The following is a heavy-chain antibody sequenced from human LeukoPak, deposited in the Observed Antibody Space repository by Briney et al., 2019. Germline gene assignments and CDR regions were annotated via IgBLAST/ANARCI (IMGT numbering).Heavy chain of an antibody. D-gene: IGHD3-10*01. CDR2: IKSDGSIT. CDR1: GFSINTYW. Sequence: GGSLRLSCAASGFSINTYWMHWVRQAPGKGLVWVSRIKSDGSITDYADSVKGRFTISRDNTKNTLYLQMNSLRAEDTAVYYCVVLGIFPLYPWGQGTLVTVSS. J-gene: IGHJ5*02. CDR3: VVLGIFPLYP. V-gene: IGHV3-74*01.